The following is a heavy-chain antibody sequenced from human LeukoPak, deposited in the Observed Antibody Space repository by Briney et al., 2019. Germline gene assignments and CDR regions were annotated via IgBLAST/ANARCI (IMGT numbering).Heavy chain of an antibody. Sequence: GGSLRLSCAASGFTFSSFSMHWVRQAPGKGLEWVADVLYDGGNKYYADSVKGRFTISRDNSKNTLYLQMNSLRAEDTAVYYCAKDQAYYDFWSGYSIGYWGQGTLVTVSS. V-gene: IGHV3-30-3*01. CDR1: GFTFSSFS. CDR3: AKDQAYYDFWSGYSIGY. D-gene: IGHD3-3*01. J-gene: IGHJ4*02. CDR2: VLYDGGNK.